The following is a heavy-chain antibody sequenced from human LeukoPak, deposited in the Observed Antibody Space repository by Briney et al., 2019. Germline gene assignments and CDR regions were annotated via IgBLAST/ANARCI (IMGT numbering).Heavy chain of an antibody. CDR2: IKSNVDGGTA. V-gene: IGHV3-15*01. Sequence: GGSLRLSCAVSGLYFPELRMSWVRLSPEKGLEWVGRIKSNVDGGTADYMTSVKGRFTISRDDSKYTLYLQLSSLKTEDTGIYYCMSHPRIHGGVDYWGRGTLVTVSS. CDR3: MSHPRIHGGVDY. J-gene: IGHJ4*02. D-gene: IGHD3-16*01. CDR1: GLYFPELR.